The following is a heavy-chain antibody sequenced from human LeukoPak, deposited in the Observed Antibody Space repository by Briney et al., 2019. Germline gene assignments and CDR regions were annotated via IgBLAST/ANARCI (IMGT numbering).Heavy chain of an antibody. D-gene: IGHD1-26*01. V-gene: IGHV1-46*01. J-gene: IGHJ6*02. CDR1: GYTFTSYY. CDR2: INPSGGST. CDR3: ARDLMGGSYYSYYHYYYGMDV. Sequence: ASVKVSCKASGYTFTSYYMHWVRQAPGQGLEWMGIINPSGGSTSYAQKFQGRVTMTRDTSTSTVYMELSSLRSEDTAVYYCARDLMGGSYYSYYHYYYGMDVWGQGTTVTVSS.